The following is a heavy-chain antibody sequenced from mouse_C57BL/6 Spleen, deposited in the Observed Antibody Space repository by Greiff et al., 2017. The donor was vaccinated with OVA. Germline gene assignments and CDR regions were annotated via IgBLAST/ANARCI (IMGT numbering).Heavy chain of an antibody. V-gene: IGHV1-15*01. CDR1: GYTFTDYE. CDR2: IDPEPGGT. Sequence: QVQLQQSGAELVRPGASVTLSCKASGYTFTDYEMHWVKQTPVHGLEWIGAIDPEPGGTAYNQKFKGKAILTADKSSSTAYMELRSLTSEDSAVYYCTRNEITTVVATGAMDYWGQGTSVTVSS. D-gene: IGHD1-1*01. J-gene: IGHJ4*01. CDR3: TRNEITTVVATGAMDY.